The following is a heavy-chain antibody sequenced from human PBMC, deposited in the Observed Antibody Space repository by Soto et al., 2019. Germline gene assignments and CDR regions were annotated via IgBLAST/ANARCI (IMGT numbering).Heavy chain of an antibody. Sequence: QVQLVQSGAEVKKPGASVKVSCKASGYTFTRYGISWVRQAPGQGIERMGWISAYNGNTNYAQKIQGRVTMTTDTSRSTAPMEPRRLRSDDRAVYYCARDPEIFDYWGKGTMATVPS. CDR3: ARDPEIFDY. CDR2: ISAYNGNT. CDR1: GYTFTRYG. V-gene: IGHV1-18*01. J-gene: IGHJ4*02.